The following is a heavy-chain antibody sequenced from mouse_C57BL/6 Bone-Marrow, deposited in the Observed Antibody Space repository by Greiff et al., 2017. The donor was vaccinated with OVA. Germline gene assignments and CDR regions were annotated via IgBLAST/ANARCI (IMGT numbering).Heavy chain of an antibody. CDR1: GYTFTSYW. J-gene: IGHJ2*01. D-gene: IGHD1-1*01. CDR2: IDPSDSET. CDR3: ARSGYYGSSPLDY. Sequence: VQLQQSGAELVRPGSSVKLSCKASGYTFTSYWMHWVKQRPIQGLEWIGNIDPSDSETHYNQKFKDKATLTVDKSSSTAYMQLSSLTSEDSAVYYCARSGYYGSSPLDYWGQGTTLTVSS. V-gene: IGHV1-52*01.